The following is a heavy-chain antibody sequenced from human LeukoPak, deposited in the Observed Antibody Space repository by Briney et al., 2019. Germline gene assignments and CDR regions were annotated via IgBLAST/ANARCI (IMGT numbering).Heavy chain of an antibody. CDR2: ISYDGSNK. D-gene: IGHD6-13*01. J-gene: IGHJ4*02. CDR1: GFTFSSYG. CDR3: AKDGSWYGDC. V-gene: IGHV3-30*18. Sequence: PGGSLRLSCAASGFTFSSYGMHWVRRAPGKGLEWVAIISYDGSNKYYADSVKGRFTISRDNSKNTVYLQMNSLRGEDTAVYYCAKDGSWYGDCWGQGTLVTVSS.